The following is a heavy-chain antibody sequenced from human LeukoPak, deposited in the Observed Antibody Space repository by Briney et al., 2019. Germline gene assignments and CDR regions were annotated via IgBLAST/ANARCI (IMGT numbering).Heavy chain of an antibody. CDR3: AKSFRTIAATTTRYFDY. D-gene: IGHD6-13*01. CDR1: GFTFSTYG. V-gene: IGHV3-23*01. Sequence: GGSLRLSCAASGFTFSTYGMSWVRQPPGKGLEWVSGISASGGSTYYADSVKGRFAISRDNSKNTLYLQMNSLRDEDTAVYYCAKSFRTIAATTTRYFDYGGQGSLVTVSS. CDR2: ISASGGST. J-gene: IGHJ4*02.